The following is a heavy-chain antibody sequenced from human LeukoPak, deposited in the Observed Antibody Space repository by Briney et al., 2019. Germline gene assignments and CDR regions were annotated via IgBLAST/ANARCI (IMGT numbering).Heavy chain of an antibody. D-gene: IGHD3-22*01. CDR2: ISSSSSTI. J-gene: IGHJ3*02. Sequence: PGGSLRLSCAASGFTVSSNYMSWVRQAPGKGLEWVSYISSSSSTIYYADSVKGRFTISRDNAKNSLYLQMNSLRAEDTAVYYCVRDHHRRLYDSQARDTFDIWGQGTMVTVSS. V-gene: IGHV3-48*01. CDR1: GFTVSSNY. CDR3: VRDHHRRLYDSQARDTFDI.